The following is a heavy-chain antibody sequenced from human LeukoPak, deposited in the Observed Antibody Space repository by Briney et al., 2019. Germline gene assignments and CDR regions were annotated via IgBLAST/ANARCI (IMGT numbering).Heavy chain of an antibody. Sequence: GGSLRLSCAASGFTFSSYAMHWVRQAPGKGLEWGAVISYDGSNKYYADSVKGRFTISRDNSKNTLYLQMNSLRAEDTAVYYCARGQGSYGSGSYPDYWGQGTLVTVSS. CDR1: GFTFSSYA. CDR3: ARGQGSYGSGSYPDY. J-gene: IGHJ4*02. V-gene: IGHV3-30-3*01. CDR2: ISYDGSNK. D-gene: IGHD3-10*01.